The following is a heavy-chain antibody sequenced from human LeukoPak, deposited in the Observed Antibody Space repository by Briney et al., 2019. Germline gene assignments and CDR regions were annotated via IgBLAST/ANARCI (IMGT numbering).Heavy chain of an antibody. CDR1: GFTFSSYG. D-gene: IGHD6-19*01. V-gene: IGHV3-23*01. CDR3: SNGRTSSGTLQHDY. Sequence: GGSLRLSCAASGFTFSSYGMSWVRQAPGKGLEWVSLICGSGGCTYYADSVKGRFTISRDNSKNTLSLQMNSLRAEDTALYYCSNGRTSSGTLQHDYWGQGTLVTVSS. J-gene: IGHJ4*02. CDR2: ICGSGGCT.